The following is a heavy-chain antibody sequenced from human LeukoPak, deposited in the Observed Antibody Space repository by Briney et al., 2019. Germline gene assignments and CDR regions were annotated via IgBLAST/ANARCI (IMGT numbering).Heavy chain of an antibody. CDR2: IIPIFGTA. CDR1: GYTFTGYY. J-gene: IGHJ4*02. D-gene: IGHD6-19*01. CDR3: ARSSYSSGIDY. Sequence: ASVKVSCEASGYTFTGYYMHWVRQAPGQGLEWMGGIIPIFGTANYAQKFQGRVTITADESTSTAHMELSSLRSEDTAVYYCARSSYSSGIDYWGQGTLVTVSS. V-gene: IGHV1-69*13.